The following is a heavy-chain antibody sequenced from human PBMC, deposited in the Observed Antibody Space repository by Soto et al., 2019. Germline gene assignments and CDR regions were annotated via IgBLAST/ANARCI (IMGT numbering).Heavy chain of an antibody. D-gene: IGHD1-26*01. Sequence: QVQLVQSGAEVKKPGASVKVSCKASGCTFTSYAMHWVRQAPGQRLEWMGWINAGNGNTKYSQKFQGRVTITRDTSASTAYMELSSLRSEDTAVYYCAIDSGSYSSKTYYYGMDVWGQGTTVTVSS. CDR3: AIDSGSYSSKTYYYGMDV. J-gene: IGHJ6*02. CDR2: INAGNGNT. CDR1: GCTFTSYA. V-gene: IGHV1-3*01.